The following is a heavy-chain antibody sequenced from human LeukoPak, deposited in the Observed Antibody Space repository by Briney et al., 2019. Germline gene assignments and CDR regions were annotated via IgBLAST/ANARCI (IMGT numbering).Heavy chain of an antibody. V-gene: IGHV4-59*12. Sequence: SETLSLTCTVSGGSISSYYWSWIRQPAGKGLEWIGEIYHSGSTNYNPSLKSRVTISVDKSKNQFSLKLSSVTAADTAVYYCARDDGGSYYGNFDYWGQGTLVTVSS. CDR1: GGSISSYY. CDR3: ARDDGGSYYGNFDY. CDR2: IYHSGST. D-gene: IGHD1-26*01. J-gene: IGHJ4*02.